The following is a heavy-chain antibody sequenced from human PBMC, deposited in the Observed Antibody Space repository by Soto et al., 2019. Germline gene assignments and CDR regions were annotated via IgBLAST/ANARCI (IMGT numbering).Heavy chain of an antibody. CDR2: ISWNSGSI. J-gene: IGHJ4*02. CDR3: AKDLYSSGYKGKIFDY. D-gene: IGHD6-19*01. CDR1: GFTFDDYA. V-gene: IGHV3-9*01. Sequence: GGSLRLSCAASGFTFDDYAMHWVRQAPGKGLEWVSGISWNSGSIGYADSVKGRFTISRDNAKNSLYLQMNSLRAEDTALYYCAKDLYSSGYKGKIFDYWGQGTLVTVSS.